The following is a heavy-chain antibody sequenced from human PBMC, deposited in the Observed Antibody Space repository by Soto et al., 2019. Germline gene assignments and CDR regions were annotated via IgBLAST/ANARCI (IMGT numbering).Heavy chain of an antibody. V-gene: IGHV3-13*01. J-gene: IGHJ3*02. CDR2: IGTAGDT. CDR3: ARLIATGAFDI. Sequence: GGSLRLSCAASGFTFSSYDMHWVRQATRKGLGWVSGIGTAGDTYYPGSVKGRLTISRENAKNSLYLQMNSLRAGDTAVYYCARLIATGAFDIWGQGTMVTVSS. D-gene: IGHD6-25*01. CDR1: GFTFSSYD.